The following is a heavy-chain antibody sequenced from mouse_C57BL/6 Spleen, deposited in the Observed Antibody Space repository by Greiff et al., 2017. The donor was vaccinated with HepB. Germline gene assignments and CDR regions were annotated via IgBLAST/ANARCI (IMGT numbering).Heavy chain of an antibody. CDR1: GYSITSGYY. CDR3: AKSGDGYQLSWFAY. CDR2: ISYDGSN. D-gene: IGHD2-3*01. Sequence: EVQLVESGPGLVKPSQSLSLTCSVTGYSITSGYYWNWIRQFPGNKLEWMGYISYDGSNNYNPSLKNRISITRDTSKNQFFLKLNSVTTEDTATYYCAKSGDGYQLSWFAYWGQGTLVTVSA. J-gene: IGHJ3*01. V-gene: IGHV3-6*01.